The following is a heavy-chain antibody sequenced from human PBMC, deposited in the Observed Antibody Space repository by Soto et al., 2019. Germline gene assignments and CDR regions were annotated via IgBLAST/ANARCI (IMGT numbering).Heavy chain of an antibody. CDR3: AISIRPAFDI. CDR2: IYYSGST. Sequence: TLSLTCTVSGGSISSSSYYWGWIRQPPGKGLEWIGSIYYSGSTYYNPSLKSRVTISVDTSKNQFSLKLSSVTAADTAVYYCAISIRPAFDIWGQGTMVTVSS. J-gene: IGHJ3*02. V-gene: IGHV4-39*01. CDR1: GGSISSSSYY.